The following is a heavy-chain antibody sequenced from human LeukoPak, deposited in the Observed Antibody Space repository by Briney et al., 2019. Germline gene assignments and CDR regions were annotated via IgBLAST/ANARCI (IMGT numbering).Heavy chain of an antibody. V-gene: IGHV4-34*01. J-gene: IGHJ4*02. D-gene: IGHD3-10*01. Sequence: PSETLSLTCAVYGGSFSGYYWGWIRQPPGKGLEWIGEINHSGSTNYNPSLKSRVTISVDTSKNQFSLKLSSVTAADTAVYYCARGRGFTMVRGFYFDYWGQGTLVTVSS. CDR2: INHSGST. CDR1: GGSFSGYY. CDR3: ARGRGFTMVRGFYFDY.